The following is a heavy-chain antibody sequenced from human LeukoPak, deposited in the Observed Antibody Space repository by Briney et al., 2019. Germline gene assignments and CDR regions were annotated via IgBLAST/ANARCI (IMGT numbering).Heavy chain of an antibody. V-gene: IGHV1-8*01. CDR2: MNPNSGNT. D-gene: IGHD2-2*02. J-gene: IGHJ5*02. CDR1: GYTFTSHD. Sequence: ASVKVSCKASGYTFTSHDINWVRQATGQGLEWMGWMNPNSGNTGYTQKFQGRVTMTRNTSISTAYMELSSLRSEDTAVYYCARAGCSSTSCYTWFDPWGQGTLVTVSS. CDR3: ARAGCSSTSCYTWFDP.